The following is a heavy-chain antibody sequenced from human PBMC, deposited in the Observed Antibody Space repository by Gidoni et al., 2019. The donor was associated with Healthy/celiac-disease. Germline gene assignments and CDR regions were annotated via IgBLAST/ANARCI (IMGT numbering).Heavy chain of an antibody. V-gene: IGHV1-69*06. D-gene: IGHD5-18*01. CDR2: IIPIFGTA. CDR3: ARAPEDTAMVMRGLRGMDV. J-gene: IGHJ6*02. Sequence: QVQLVQSGAEVKKPGSSVKVSCKASGGNFSSYAIRWVRQAPGQGLEWMGGIIPIFGTANYAQKFQGRVTITADKSTSTAYMELSSLRSEDTAVYYCARAPEDTAMVMRGLRGMDVWGQGTTVTVSS. CDR1: GGNFSSYA.